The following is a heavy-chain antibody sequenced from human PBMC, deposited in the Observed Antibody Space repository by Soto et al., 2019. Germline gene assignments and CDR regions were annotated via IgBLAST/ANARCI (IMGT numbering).Heavy chain of an antibody. J-gene: IGHJ5*02. D-gene: IGHD6-6*01. Sequence: GGSLRLSCAASGFTFNNYFIHWVRQAPGRGLVWVSRVKGDGSVINYADSVEGRFTISIDNARNIVHLRMDRLIAEDTAVYYCARDPARNWFDPCRQGTLVTVAS. CDR1: GFTFNNYF. V-gene: IGHV3-74*01. CDR3: ARDPARNWFDP. CDR2: VKGDGSVI.